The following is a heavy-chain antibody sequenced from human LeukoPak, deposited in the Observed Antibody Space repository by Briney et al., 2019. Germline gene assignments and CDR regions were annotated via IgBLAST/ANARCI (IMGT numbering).Heavy chain of an antibody. Sequence: GGSLRLSCAASGFTFSSYWVSWVRQAPGKGLEWVANIKQDGSEKYYVDSVKGRFTISRDNAKNSLYLQMNSLRAEDTAVYYCARSGLRTWFGELLPVDYWGQGTLVTVSS. CDR1: GFTFSSYW. J-gene: IGHJ4*02. CDR2: IKQDGSEK. V-gene: IGHV3-7*01. D-gene: IGHD3-10*01. CDR3: ARSGLRTWFGELLPVDY.